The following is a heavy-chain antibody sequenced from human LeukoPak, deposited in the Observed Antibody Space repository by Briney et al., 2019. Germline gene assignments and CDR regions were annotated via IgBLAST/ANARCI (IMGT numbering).Heavy chain of an antibody. V-gene: IGHV3-7*01. Sequence: GGSLRLTCAASGFTFSSYWMSWVRQAPGKGLEWVANIKQDGSEKYYVDSVKGRFTISRDNAKNSLYLQMDSLRAEDTAVYYCARDLPYCSGGSCYSDYWGQGTLVTVSS. CDR2: IKQDGSEK. D-gene: IGHD2-15*01. CDR1: GFTFSSYW. CDR3: ARDLPYCSGGSCYSDY. J-gene: IGHJ4*02.